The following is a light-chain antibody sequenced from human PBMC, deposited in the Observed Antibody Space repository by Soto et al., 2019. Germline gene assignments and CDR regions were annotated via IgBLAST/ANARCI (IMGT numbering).Light chain of an antibody. CDR3: FSYTSSGTYV. CDR2: EVS. V-gene: IGLV2-14*01. J-gene: IGLJ1*01. CDR1: NSDVGNYNE. Sequence: LAPPAPVSWSPGQSITLSCPGTNSDVGNYNEVAWYQQHPGKGPKLMIYEVSNRPSGVSNRFSGSKSGNTASLTISGLQAEDETDYYCFSYTSSGTYVFGTGTKVTV.